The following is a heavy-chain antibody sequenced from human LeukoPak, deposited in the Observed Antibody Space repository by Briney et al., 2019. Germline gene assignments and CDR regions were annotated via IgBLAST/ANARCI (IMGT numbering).Heavy chain of an antibody. J-gene: IGHJ4*02. CDR3: AREGDYGDYVFDY. V-gene: IGHV3-48*04. CDR1: GFTFSSYS. CDR2: INSSSSTI. D-gene: IGHD4-17*01. Sequence: GGSLRLSCAASGFTFSSYSMNWVRQAPGKGLQWFSYINSSSSTIYYADSVKGRFTISRDNAKNSLYLQMNRLRAEDTAVYYCAREGDYGDYVFDYWGQGALVTVSS.